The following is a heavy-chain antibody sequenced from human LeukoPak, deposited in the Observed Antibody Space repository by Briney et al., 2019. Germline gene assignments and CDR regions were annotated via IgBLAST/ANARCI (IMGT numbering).Heavy chain of an antibody. V-gene: IGHV3-23*01. Sequence: PGGSLRLSCAASGFTFNNFAMSWVRQAPGQALEWVSTITGSGSYTYYADSVKGRSTISRDNSKNTLYLQMNSLRVEDTAVYYCAKHFSAAALHYFDFWGQGTLVTVSS. CDR2: ITGSGSYT. CDR3: AKHFSAAALHYFDF. CDR1: GFTFNNFA. D-gene: IGHD6-13*01. J-gene: IGHJ4*02.